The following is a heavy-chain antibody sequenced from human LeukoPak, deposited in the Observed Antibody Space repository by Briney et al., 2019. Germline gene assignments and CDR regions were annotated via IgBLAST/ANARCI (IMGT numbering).Heavy chain of an antibody. CDR3: AGMGYGDFPGDY. Sequence: GGSLRLSCAASGFTFSSYWMSWVRQAPGKGLEWVSSISSSSSYIYYADSVKGRFTISRDNAKNSLYLQMNSLRAEDTAVYYCAGMGYGDFPGDYWGQGTLVTVSS. J-gene: IGHJ4*02. CDR1: GFTFSSYW. D-gene: IGHD4-17*01. CDR2: ISSSSSYI. V-gene: IGHV3-21*01.